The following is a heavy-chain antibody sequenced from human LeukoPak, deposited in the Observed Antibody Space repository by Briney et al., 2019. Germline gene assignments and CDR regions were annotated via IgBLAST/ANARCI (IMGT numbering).Heavy chain of an antibody. V-gene: IGHV3-30*03. Sequence: GGSLRLSCAASGFTFSTFAMHWVRQAPGKGLEWVAVISYDGSNKYYADSAKGRFTISRDNAKNSLYLQMNSLRAEDTAVYYCARCIAVAGPDAFDIWGQGTMVTVSS. CDR2: ISYDGSNK. J-gene: IGHJ3*02. CDR3: ARCIAVAGPDAFDI. CDR1: GFTFSTFA. D-gene: IGHD6-19*01.